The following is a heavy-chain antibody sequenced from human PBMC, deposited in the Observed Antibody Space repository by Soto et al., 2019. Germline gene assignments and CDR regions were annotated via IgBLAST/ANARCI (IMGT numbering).Heavy chain of an antibody. CDR3: ARIRIDGTTPGAFDI. D-gene: IGHD1-1*01. CDR1: GFTVSSNY. J-gene: IGHJ3*02. V-gene: IGHV3-53*05. Sequence: PGGSLRLSCAASGFTVSSNYMSWVRQAPGKGLEWVPVIYTGGSTYYADSVKTRLTISKDTSKNQVVLTMTNMDPVDTATYYCARIRIDGTTPGAFDIWGQGTMVTVSS. CDR2: IYTGGST.